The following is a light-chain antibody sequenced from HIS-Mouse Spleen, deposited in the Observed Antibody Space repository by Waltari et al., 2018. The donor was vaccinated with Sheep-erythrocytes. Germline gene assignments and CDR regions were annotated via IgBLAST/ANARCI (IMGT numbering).Light chain of an antibody. V-gene: IGLV3-1*01. CDR2: QDS. J-gene: IGLJ2*01. Sequence: SYELTQPPSVSVSPGQTASITCSGDKLGEKYACWYQQKPGQSPGLVIYQDSKRPSGIPERFSGSNSGNTATLTISGTQAMDEADYYCQAWDSSIVVFGGGTKLPVL. CDR3: QAWDSSIVV. CDR1: KLGEKY.